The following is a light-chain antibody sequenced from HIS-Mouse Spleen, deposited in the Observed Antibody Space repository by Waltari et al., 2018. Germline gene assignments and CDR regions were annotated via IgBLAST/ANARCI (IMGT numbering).Light chain of an antibody. Sequence: DIQMTQSPSYLSASVGDRFTITCRASQSISSYLNWYQQKPGKAPKLLIYAASSLQSGVPSRFSGSGSGTDFTLTISSLQPEDFATYYCQQSYSTPSTFGQGTKLEIK. CDR3: QQSYSTPST. CDR2: AAS. CDR1: QSISSY. V-gene: IGKV1-39*01. J-gene: IGKJ2*02.